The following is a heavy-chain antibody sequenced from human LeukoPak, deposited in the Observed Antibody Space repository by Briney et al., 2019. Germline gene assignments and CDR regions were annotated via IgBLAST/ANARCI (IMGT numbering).Heavy chain of an antibody. CDR2: ISPSGDIT. J-gene: IGHJ4*02. Sequence: GGSLRLSCAASGFTFSTYGMNWVRQAPGKGLEWVSGISPSGDITYYADSVMGRFSISRDNPKSTVSLQMNSLRAEDTALYYCAKDRIAAAGKRSDFDYWGQGTLVTVSS. CDR1: GFTFSTYG. V-gene: IGHV3-23*01. D-gene: IGHD6-13*01. CDR3: AKDRIAAAGKRSDFDY.